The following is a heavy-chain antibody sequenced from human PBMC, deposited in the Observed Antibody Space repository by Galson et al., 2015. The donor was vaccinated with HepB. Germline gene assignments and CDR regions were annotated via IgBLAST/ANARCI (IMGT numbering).Heavy chain of an antibody. CDR2: ISAYNGNT. V-gene: IGHV1-18*04. CDR3: ASSTVTIAVPTWYYFDY. J-gene: IGHJ4*02. D-gene: IGHD6-19*01. CDR1: GYTFTSYG. Sequence: QSGAEVKKPGASVKVSCKASGYTFTSYGISWVRQAPGQGLEWMGWISAYNGNTNYAQKFQGRVTITADESTSTAYMELSSLRSEDTAVYYCASSTVTIAVPTWYYFDYWGQGTLVTVSS.